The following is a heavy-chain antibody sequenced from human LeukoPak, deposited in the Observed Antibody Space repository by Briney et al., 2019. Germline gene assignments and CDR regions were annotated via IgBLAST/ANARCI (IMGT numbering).Heavy chain of an antibody. V-gene: IGHV3-23*01. J-gene: IGHJ4*02. CDR1: GFTFSHYA. CDR3: ARGHHGDS. D-gene: IGHD1-14*01. CDR2: VSESGDSI. Sequence: GGSLRLSCAASGFTFSHYAMTWVRQGSGQGLEWVSTVSESGDSIYYADSVKGRFIISRDNSKNTMYLQMNSLRAEDTATYYCARGHHGDSWGQGTLVTVSS.